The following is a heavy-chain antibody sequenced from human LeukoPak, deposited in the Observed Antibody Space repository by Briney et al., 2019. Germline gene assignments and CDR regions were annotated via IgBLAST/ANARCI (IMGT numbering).Heavy chain of an antibody. CDR3: ARSRDFWSGYYTSRVWAFDI. J-gene: IGHJ3*02. D-gene: IGHD3-3*01. CDR1: GGTFSSYA. Sequence: ASVKVSCKASGGTFSSYAISWVRQAPGQGLEWMGGIIPIFGTANYAQKFQGRVTITADESTSTAYMELSSLRSEDTAVYYCARSRDFWSGYYTSRVWAFDIWGQGTMVTVSS. V-gene: IGHV1-69*13. CDR2: IIPIFGTA.